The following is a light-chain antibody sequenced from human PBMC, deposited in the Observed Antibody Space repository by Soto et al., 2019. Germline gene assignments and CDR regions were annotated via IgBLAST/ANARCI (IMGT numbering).Light chain of an antibody. CDR1: QSVSSSY. Sequence: EIVLTQSPGTLSLSPGERATLSCRASQSVSSSYLAWYQQKPGQAPRLLIYGASSRATGIPDRFSGSGSGADFPPTISRLEPEDFAVYYCHPLGSSPSHFGQGTKLEIK. V-gene: IGKV3-20*01. J-gene: IGKJ2*01. CDR3: HPLGSSPSH. CDR2: GAS.